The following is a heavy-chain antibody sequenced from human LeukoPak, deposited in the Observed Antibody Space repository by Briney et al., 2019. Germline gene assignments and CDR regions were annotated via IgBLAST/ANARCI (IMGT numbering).Heavy chain of an antibody. D-gene: IGHD1-1*01. CDR1: GFTFSSYG. V-gene: IGHV3-30*02. CDR2: IWYDGSNK. J-gene: IGHJ6*02. Sequence: PGGSLRLSCAASGFTFSSYGMHWVRQAPGKGLEWVAVIWYDGSNKYYADSVKGRFTISRDNSKNTLYLQMNSLRAEDTAVYYCAKDSWVQLERRRYYYYGMDVWGQGTTVTVSS. CDR3: AKDSWVQLERRRYYYYGMDV.